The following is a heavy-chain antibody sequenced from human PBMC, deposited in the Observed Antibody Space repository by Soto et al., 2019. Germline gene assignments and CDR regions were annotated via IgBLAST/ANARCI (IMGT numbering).Heavy chain of an antibody. Sequence: QVQLQESGPGLVKPSETLSLTCTVSGASISTQSWNWIRQAPGKGLEWIGYLYYSGTTNYNPSLKSRVTISADTSNNQVSLKLTSVTAADTAVYFCARGLSWSPYFESWGQGILVTFSS. CDR2: LYYSGTT. CDR3: ARGLSWSPYFES. J-gene: IGHJ4*02. V-gene: IGHV4-59*11. D-gene: IGHD3-3*01. CDR1: GASISTQS.